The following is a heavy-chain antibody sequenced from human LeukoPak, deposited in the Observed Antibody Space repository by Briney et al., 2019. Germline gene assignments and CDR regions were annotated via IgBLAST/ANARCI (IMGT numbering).Heavy chain of an antibody. CDR1: GYTFTSYY. J-gene: IGHJ4*02. CDR3: ARGPPNWGYDY. D-gene: IGHD7-27*01. V-gene: IGHV1-46*01. CDR2: INPSGGST. Sequence: ASVKVSCKASGYTFTSYYMHWVRQAPGQGLEWMGIINPSGGSTSYAQKFQDRVTMTRNTSISTAYMELSSLRSDDTAVYYCARGPPNWGYDYWGPGTLVTVSS.